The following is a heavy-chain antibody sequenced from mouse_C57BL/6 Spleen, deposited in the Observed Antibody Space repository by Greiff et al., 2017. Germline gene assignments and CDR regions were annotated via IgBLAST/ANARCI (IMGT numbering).Heavy chain of an antibody. J-gene: IGHJ4*01. CDR3: ARWRLPYAMDY. CDR1: GYTFTDYN. Sequence: EVQVVESGPELVKPGASVKIPCKASGYTFTDYNMDWVKQSHGKSLEWIGDINPNNGGTIYNQKFKGKATLTVDKSSSTAYLELRSLTSEDTAVYYCARWRLPYAMDYWGQGTSVTVSS. CDR2: INPNNGGT. D-gene: IGHD2-4*01. V-gene: IGHV1-18*01.